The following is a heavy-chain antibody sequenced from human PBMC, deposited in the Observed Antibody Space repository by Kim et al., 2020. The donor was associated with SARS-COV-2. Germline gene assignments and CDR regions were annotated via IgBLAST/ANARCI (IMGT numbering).Heavy chain of an antibody. J-gene: IGHJ5*02. D-gene: IGHD1-1*01. V-gene: IGHV4-31*03. CDR2: IYYSGST. Sequence: SETLSLTCTVSGGSISSGGYYWSWIRQHPGKGLEWIGYIYYSGSTYYNPSLKSRVTISVDTSKNQFSLKLSSVTAADTAVYYCARGRVPNWFDPWGQGTRVTVSS. CDR1: GGSISSGGYY. CDR3: ARGRVPNWFDP.